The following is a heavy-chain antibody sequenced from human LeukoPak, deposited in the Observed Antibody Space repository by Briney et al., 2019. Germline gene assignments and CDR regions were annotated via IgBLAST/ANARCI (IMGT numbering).Heavy chain of an antibody. Sequence: GESLQISFKSSGYSFTSYWIGWVRPMPGKGLGWMGIIYPGDSDTRYGPSFQGQVTISADKSISTAYLQWSSLKASDTAMYYCARLAYYDSSSGYLLDYWGQGTLVTVSS. V-gene: IGHV5-51*01. J-gene: IGHJ4*02. D-gene: IGHD3-22*01. CDR2: IYPGDSDT. CDR1: GYSFTSYW. CDR3: ARLAYYDSSSGYLLDY.